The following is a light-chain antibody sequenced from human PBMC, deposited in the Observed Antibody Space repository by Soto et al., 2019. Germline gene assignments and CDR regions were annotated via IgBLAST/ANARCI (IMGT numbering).Light chain of an antibody. V-gene: IGLV7-46*01. CDR2: DTT. CDR3: SLNYSGDVV. J-gene: IGLJ2*01. CDR1: TGAVTSGHY. Sequence: QAVVTQEPSLTVSPGGTVTLTCGSNTGAVTSGHYPYWFQQKPGQAPRTLIYDTTNKHYWTPARFSASLLGGKAALTLSSAEPEDEADYYCSLNYSGDVVFGGGTKVTVL.